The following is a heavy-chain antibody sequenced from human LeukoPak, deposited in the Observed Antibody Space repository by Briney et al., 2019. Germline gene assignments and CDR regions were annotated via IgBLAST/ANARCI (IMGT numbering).Heavy chain of an antibody. J-gene: IGHJ3*02. CDR1: GFTFSSYG. D-gene: IGHD2-21*02. Sequence: GGSLRLSCAASGFTFSSYGIHWVRQAPGKGLEWVVVISSDGGTTYYADSVKGRFTISRDNSKNTLYLQMNSLRAEDTAVYYCARDPSYCGGDCHAFDIWGQGTMVTVSS. CDR3: ARDPSYCGGDCHAFDI. CDR2: ISSDGGTT. V-gene: IGHV3-30*03.